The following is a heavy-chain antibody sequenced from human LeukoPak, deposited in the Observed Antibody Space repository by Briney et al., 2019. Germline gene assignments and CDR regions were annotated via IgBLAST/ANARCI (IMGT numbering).Heavy chain of an antibody. J-gene: IGHJ4*02. Sequence: KPSETLSLTCTASGGSISSYYWSWIRQPPGKGLEWIGYIYYSGSTNYNPSLKSRVTISVDTSKNQFSLKLSSVTAADTAVYYCAGGAYDYVWGSYRHKPFDYWGQGTLATVSS. CDR2: IYYSGST. D-gene: IGHD3-16*02. CDR1: GGSISSYY. CDR3: AGGAYDYVWGSYRHKPFDY. V-gene: IGHV4-59*01.